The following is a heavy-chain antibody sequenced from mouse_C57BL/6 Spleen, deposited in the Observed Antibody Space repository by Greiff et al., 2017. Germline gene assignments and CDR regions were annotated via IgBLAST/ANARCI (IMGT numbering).Heavy chain of an antibody. CDR1: GYTFTSYG. Sequence: QVQLQQSGAELARPGASVKLSCKASGYTFTSYGISWVKQRTGQGLEWIGEIYPSSGNTYYNEKFKGKATLTADKSSSTAYMALRSLTSEECAVYFGARSYYGSSPAGYDYWGQGTSVTVSS. V-gene: IGHV1-81*01. CDR3: ARSYYGSSPAGYDY. CDR2: IYPSSGNT. J-gene: IGHJ4*01. D-gene: IGHD1-1*01.